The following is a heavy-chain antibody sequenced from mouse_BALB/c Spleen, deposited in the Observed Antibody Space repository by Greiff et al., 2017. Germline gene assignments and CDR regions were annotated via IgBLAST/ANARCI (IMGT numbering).Heavy chain of an antibody. D-gene: IGHD2-3*01. CDR2: INSNGGST. Sequence: DVHLVESGGGLVQPGGSLKLSCAASGFTFSSYGMSWVRQTPDKRLELVATINSNGGSTYYPDSVKGRFTISRDNAKNTLYLQMSSLKSEDTAMYYCARELGDGYFYAMDYWGQGTSVTVSS. J-gene: IGHJ4*01. CDR3: ARELGDGYFYAMDY. V-gene: IGHV5-6-3*01. CDR1: GFTFSSYG.